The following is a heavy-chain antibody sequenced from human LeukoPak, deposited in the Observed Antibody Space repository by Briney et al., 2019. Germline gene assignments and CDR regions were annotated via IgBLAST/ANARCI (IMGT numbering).Heavy chain of an antibody. CDR3: ARSSYCGGDCYSQTDFDY. J-gene: IGHJ4*02. CDR1: GGSISSGGYY. V-gene: IGHV4-31*03. Sequence: SQTLSLTCTVSGGSISSGGYYWSWIRQHPGKGLEWIGYIYYSGSTYYNPSLKSRVTISVDTSKNQFSLKLSSVTAADTAVYYCARSSYCGGDCYSQTDFDYWGQGTLVTASS. D-gene: IGHD2-21*02. CDR2: IYYSGST.